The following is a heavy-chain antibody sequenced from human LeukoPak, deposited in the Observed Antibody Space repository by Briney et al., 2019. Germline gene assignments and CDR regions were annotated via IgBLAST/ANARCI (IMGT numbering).Heavy chain of an antibody. D-gene: IGHD6-19*01. CDR3: ARSGGEAVAGPMWGYYYYGMDV. V-gene: IGHV1-69*13. CDR2: IIPIFGTA. Sequence: ASVKVSCTASGGTFSSYAISWVRQAPGQGLEWMGGIIPIFGTANYAQKFQGRVTITADESTSTAYMELSSLRSEDTAVYYCARSGGEAVAGPMWGYYYYGMDVWGQGTTVTVSS. CDR1: GGTFSSYA. J-gene: IGHJ6*02.